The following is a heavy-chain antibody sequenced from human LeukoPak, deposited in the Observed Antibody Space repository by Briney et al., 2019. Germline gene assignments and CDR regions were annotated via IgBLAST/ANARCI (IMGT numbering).Heavy chain of an antibody. D-gene: IGHD2-15*01. V-gene: IGHV4-30-2*06. J-gene: IGHJ4*02. CDR1: GGSISSGGYS. CDR2: IYHSGST. Sequence: SETLSLTCAVSGGSISSGGYSWSWIRQSPGKGLEWIGYIYHSGSTYYNPSLKSRVTISVDRSKNQFSLKLSSVTAADTAVYYCARTRCSGGSCYFDYWGQGTLVTVSS. CDR3: ARTRCSGGSCYFDY.